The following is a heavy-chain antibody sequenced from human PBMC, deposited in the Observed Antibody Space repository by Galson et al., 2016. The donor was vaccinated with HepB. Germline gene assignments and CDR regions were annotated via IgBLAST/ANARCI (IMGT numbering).Heavy chain of an antibody. D-gene: IGHD6-19*01. V-gene: IGHV3-23*01. CDR2: IRGSGTGT. CDR1: GFSISIYS. CDR3: AKISLVGYNSDRGGYFDI. J-gene: IGHJ3*02. Sequence: SLRLSCAASGFSISIYSMNWVRQAPGKGLEWVSAIRGSGTGTSYTDSVKGRFTISRDNSKNTLYLQMNSLRAEDAAVYYCAKISLVGYNSDRGGYFDIWGRGTMVTVSS.